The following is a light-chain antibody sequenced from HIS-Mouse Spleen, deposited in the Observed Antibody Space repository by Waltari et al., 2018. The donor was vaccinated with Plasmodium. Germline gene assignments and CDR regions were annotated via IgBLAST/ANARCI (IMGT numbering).Light chain of an antibody. J-gene: IGKJ3*01. CDR1: QSVSSN. Sequence: EIVMTQSPATLPVSPGERATLSCRASQSVSSNLAWYQQKPGQAPRLLIYGASTRATGIPAMFSGSGSGTEFTLTISSLQSEDFAVYYCQQYNNWSFTFGPGTKVDIK. CDR3: QQYNNWSFT. CDR2: GAS. V-gene: IGKV3-15*01.